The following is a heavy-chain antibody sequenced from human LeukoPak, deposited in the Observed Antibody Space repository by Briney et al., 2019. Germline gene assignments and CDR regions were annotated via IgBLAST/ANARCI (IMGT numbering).Heavy chain of an antibody. CDR1: GFTFSSYS. V-gene: IGHV3-48*01. D-gene: IGHD6-13*01. CDR2: ISGSSSPI. J-gene: IGHJ6*03. Sequence: GGSLRLSCAASGFTFSSYSMNWVRQAPGKGLEWVSYISGSSSPIYYADSVKGRFTISRDNSKNTLYLQMNSLRAEDTAVYYCAKDPYSSSWYEPLYYYYYMDVWGKGTTVTISS. CDR3: AKDPYSSSWYEPLYYYYYMDV.